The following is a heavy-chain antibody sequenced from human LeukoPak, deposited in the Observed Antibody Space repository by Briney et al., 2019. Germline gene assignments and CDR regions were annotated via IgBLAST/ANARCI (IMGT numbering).Heavy chain of an antibody. J-gene: IGHJ4*02. CDR3: ARGFSDYDGNDYAILKY. Sequence: ASVKVSCKASGYTFTTYEIDWVRQAPGQGLEWMGWMNPNSGDTGYAQKFQGRVTMTRDTSMTTAYMELSSLRSEDTAVYYCARGFSDYDGNDYAILKYWGQGTLVTVSS. CDR2: MNPNSGDT. CDR1: GYTFTTYE. D-gene: IGHD4-23*01. V-gene: IGHV1-8*01.